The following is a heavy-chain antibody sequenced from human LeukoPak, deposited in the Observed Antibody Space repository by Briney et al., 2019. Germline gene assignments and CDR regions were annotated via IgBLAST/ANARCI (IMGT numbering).Heavy chain of an antibody. D-gene: IGHD1-1*01. Sequence: GRSLRLSCAASGFTFSSYVMHWVRQAPGKGLEWVAIISYDGSNEYYADSVKGRFTISRDNSKNTLYLQMNSLRAEDTAVYYCAKDLSPGTYDYWGQGTLVTVSS. V-gene: IGHV3-30*04. CDR2: ISYDGSNE. J-gene: IGHJ4*02. CDR1: GFTFSSYV. CDR3: AKDLSPGTYDY.